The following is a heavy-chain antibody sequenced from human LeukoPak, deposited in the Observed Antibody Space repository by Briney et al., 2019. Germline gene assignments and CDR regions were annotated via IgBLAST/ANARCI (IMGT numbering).Heavy chain of an antibody. CDR2: INSDGSST. Sequence: GGSLRLSCAASGFTFSSYWMHWVRQAPGKGLVWVSRINSDGSSTSYADSVKGRFTISRDNAKNSLFLQMNSLRAEDTAVYYCARDLSISGYRYGLVYWGQGTLVTVSS. CDR1: GFTFSSYW. J-gene: IGHJ4*02. V-gene: IGHV3-74*01. D-gene: IGHD5-18*01. CDR3: ARDLSISGYRYGLVY.